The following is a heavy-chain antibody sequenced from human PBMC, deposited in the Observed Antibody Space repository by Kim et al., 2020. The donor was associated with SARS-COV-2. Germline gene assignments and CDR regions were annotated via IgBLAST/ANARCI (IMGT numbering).Heavy chain of an antibody. D-gene: IGHD2-15*01. CDR1: GFTFSSYG. J-gene: IGHJ4*02. CDR3: AKDKRVYCSGGSCYSNY. CDR2: ISYDGSNK. V-gene: IGHV3-30*18. Sequence: GGSLRLSCAASGFTFSSYGMHWVRQAPGKGLEWVAVISYDGSNKYYADSVKGRFTISRDNSKNTLYLQMNSLRAEDTAVYYCAKDKRVYCSGGSCYSNYWGQGTLVTVSS.